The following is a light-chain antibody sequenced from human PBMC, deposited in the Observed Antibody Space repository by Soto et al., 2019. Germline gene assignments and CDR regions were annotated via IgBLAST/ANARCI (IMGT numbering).Light chain of an antibody. CDR3: CSYAGSYTWV. CDR1: SSDIGTYND. V-gene: IGLV2-8*01. Sequence: QSVLTQPPSASGSPGQSITISCTGTSSDIGTYNDVAWYQQNPGKAPKLIIHDVFKRPSGVPDRFSGSKSGNTASLTVSGLRPEDEADYYCCSYAGSYTWVFGGGTKLTVL. J-gene: IGLJ3*02. CDR2: DVF.